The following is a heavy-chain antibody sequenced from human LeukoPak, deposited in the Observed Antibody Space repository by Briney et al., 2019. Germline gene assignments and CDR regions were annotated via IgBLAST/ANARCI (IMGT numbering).Heavy chain of an antibody. V-gene: IGHV4-61*02. D-gene: IGHD2-21*02. J-gene: IGHJ6*03. CDR2: IYTSGST. CDR3: ARTDAGYYYYYMDV. CDR1: GGSISSGSYY. Sequence: SQTLSLTCTVSGGSISSGSYYRSWIRQPAGKGLEWIGRIYTSGSTNYNPSLKSRVTISVDTSKNQFSLKLSSVTAADTAVYYCARTDAGYYYYYMDVWGKGTTVTVSS.